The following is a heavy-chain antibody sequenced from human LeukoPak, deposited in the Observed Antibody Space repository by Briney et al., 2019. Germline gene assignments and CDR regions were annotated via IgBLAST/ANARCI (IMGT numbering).Heavy chain of an antibody. CDR3: ARMKVVRGVTFNAYYFDY. V-gene: IGHV3-11*01. Sequence: GGSLRLSCAASGFTFSDYYMTWIRQAPGKGLEWLSYISGSGDATYYADSVEGRFTISRDNTKNSLYLQMNSLRVEETAVNYCARMKVVRGVTFNAYYFDYWGQGTLVTVSS. D-gene: IGHD3-10*01. J-gene: IGHJ4*02. CDR2: ISGSGDAT. CDR1: GFTFSDYY.